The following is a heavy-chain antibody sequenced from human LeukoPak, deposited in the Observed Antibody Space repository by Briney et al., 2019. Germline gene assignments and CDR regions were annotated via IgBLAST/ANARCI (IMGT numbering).Heavy chain of an antibody. CDR3: ARDAYSTVFGVLDAFDI. D-gene: IGHD3-3*01. J-gene: IGHJ3*02. Sequence: PSETLSLTCTVSGGSISSSNYYWGWIRQPPGKGLEWIGSIYYDGSTYYNPSLKSRVTISVDTSKNQFSLKLSSVTAADTAVYYCARDAYSTVFGVLDAFDIWGQGTMVTVSS. V-gene: IGHV4-39*07. CDR1: GGSISSSNYY. CDR2: IYYDGST.